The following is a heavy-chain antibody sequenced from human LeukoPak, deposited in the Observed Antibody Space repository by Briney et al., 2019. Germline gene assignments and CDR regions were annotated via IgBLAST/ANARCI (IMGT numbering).Heavy chain of an antibody. CDR1: GYTFTTYG. CDR3: ARDSDWNVDY. CDR2: ISPYNGAT. Sequence: ASVKVSCKASGYTFTTYGITWIRQAPGQGLEWLGWISPYNGATEYAQNLQDRVSMTTDTSTNTAYIEVRSLKSDDTAVYYCARDSDWNVDYWGQGTLVTVSS. J-gene: IGHJ4*02. V-gene: IGHV1-18*01. D-gene: IGHD1-1*01.